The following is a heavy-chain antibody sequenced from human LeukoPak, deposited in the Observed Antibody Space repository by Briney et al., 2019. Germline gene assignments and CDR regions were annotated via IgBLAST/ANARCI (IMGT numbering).Heavy chain of an antibody. D-gene: IGHD6-19*01. CDR3: ARDSSSGWFDAFDI. V-gene: IGHV3-33*01. J-gene: IGHJ3*02. CDR1: GFIFSSYG. Sequence: GSLRLSCAASGFIFSSYGMHWVRQAPGKGLEWVAVIWYDGSNKYYADSVKGRFTISRDNSKNTLYLQMNSLRAEDTAVYYCARDSSSGWFDAFDIWGQGTMVTVS. CDR2: IWYDGSNK.